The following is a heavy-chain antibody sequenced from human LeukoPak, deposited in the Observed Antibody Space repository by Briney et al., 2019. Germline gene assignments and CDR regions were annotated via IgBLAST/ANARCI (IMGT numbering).Heavy chain of an antibody. CDR1: GFTFDDYT. J-gene: IGHJ4*02. Sequence: GGSLRLSCAATGFTFDDYTMHWVRQPPGKDLEWVSLFSWDGVTTYYADSVKGRFTISRDSGKNSLYLQMNSLTTEDTAFYYCAKGGGGSEMDYWGQGTLVTVSS. CDR2: FSWDGVTT. CDR3: AKGGGGSEMDY. D-gene: IGHD1-26*01. V-gene: IGHV3-43*01.